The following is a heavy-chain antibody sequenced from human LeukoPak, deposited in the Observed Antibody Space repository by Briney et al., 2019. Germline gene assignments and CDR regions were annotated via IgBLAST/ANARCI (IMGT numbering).Heavy chain of an antibody. V-gene: IGHV3-43*02. CDR2: ISGDGGST. D-gene: IGHD6-13*01. Sequence: GGSLRLSCAASGFTFDDYAMHWVRQAPGKGLEWVSLISGDGGSTYYADSVKGRFTISRDNSKNSLYLQMNSLRTEDTALYYCAKSEHSSSPEYYYYYGMDVWGQGTTVTVSS. CDR3: AKSEHSSSPEYYYYYGMDV. CDR1: GFTFDDYA. J-gene: IGHJ6*02.